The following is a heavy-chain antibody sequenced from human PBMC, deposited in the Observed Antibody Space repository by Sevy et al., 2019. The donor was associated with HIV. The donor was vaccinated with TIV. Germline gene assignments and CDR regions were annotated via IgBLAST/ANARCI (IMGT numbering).Heavy chain of an antibody. J-gene: IGHJ4*02. CDR2: IKQDEGEK. CDR3: AKGNSGSFDY. D-gene: IGHD3-22*01. Sequence: GGSLRLSCAASGFSFSNYWTHWVRPAPGKGLEWVANIKQDEGEKYYVAFVKGRFTISRDNAKNSVYLEMNGLRPEDTAIYYCAKGNSGSFDYWGQGTLVTVSS. V-gene: IGHV3-7*01. CDR1: GFSFSNYW.